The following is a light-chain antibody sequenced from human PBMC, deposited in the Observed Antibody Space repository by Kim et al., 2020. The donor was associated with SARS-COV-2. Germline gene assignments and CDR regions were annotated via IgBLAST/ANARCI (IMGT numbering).Light chain of an antibody. CDR3: SSYTSSSTLYV. CDR2: DVS. Sequence: SIPTSWTGHNSDVGGNTYASWYQQHPGKAPKLMIYDVSNRPSGVSNRFSGSKSGNTASLTISGLQAEDEADYYCSSYTSSSTLYVFGTGTKVTVL. V-gene: IGLV2-14*04. CDR1: NSDVGGNTY. J-gene: IGLJ1*01.